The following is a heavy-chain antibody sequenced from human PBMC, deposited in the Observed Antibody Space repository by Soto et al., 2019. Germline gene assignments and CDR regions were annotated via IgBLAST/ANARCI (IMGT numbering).Heavy chain of an antibody. CDR1: GYTLTELS. Sequence: VASVKVSCKVSGYTLTELSMHWVRQAPGKGLEWMGGFDPEDGETIYAQKFQGRVTMTEDTSTDTAYMELSSLRSEDTAVYYCATVGLSGWYEEHHDYWGQGTLVTVSS. V-gene: IGHV1-24*01. CDR3: ATVGLSGWYEEHHDY. CDR2: FDPEDGET. J-gene: IGHJ4*02. D-gene: IGHD6-19*01.